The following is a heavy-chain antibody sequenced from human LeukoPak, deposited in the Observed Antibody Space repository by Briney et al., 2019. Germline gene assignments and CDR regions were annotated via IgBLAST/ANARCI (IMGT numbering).Heavy chain of an antibody. J-gene: IGHJ4*02. D-gene: IGHD3-22*01. CDR2: MNPNSGNT. V-gene: IGHV1-8*03. Sequence: ASVKVSCKASGYTFTSYNMNWVRQATGQGLEWMGWMNPNSGNTGYAQKFQGRVTITRNTSISTAYMELSSLRSEDTAVYYCARGGYYYDSSGYYPIFDYWGQGTLVTVSS. CDR1: GYTFTSYN. CDR3: ARGGYYYDSSGYYPIFDY.